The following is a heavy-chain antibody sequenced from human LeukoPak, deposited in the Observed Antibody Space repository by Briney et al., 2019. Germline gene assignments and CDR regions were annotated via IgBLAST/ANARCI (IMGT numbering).Heavy chain of an antibody. CDR3: AKARVGYCSRTSCYFG. V-gene: IGHV3-23*01. Sequence: GGSLRLSCAASGFTFIMYAMSRVRQAPGRRLEWGSAIIGSGGSTYYAGSLRGAFTLSRDNSKSTLYMQINRLRAEGTGLYNCAKARVGYCSRTSCYFGWGQGTLVTVSS. CDR2: IIGSGGST. CDR1: GFTFIMYA. J-gene: IGHJ4*02. D-gene: IGHD2-2*03.